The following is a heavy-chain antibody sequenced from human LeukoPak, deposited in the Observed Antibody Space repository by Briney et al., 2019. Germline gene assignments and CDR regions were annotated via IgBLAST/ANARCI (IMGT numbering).Heavy chain of an antibody. D-gene: IGHD6-19*01. Sequence: GAPVEVSCKASGYTFTSYGISWVRQAPGQGLEWMGWISAYNGNTNYAQKLQGRVTMTTDTSTSTAYMELRSLRSDDTAVYYCAREPSPGIAVAGTNYWGQGTLVTVSS. J-gene: IGHJ4*02. CDR1: GYTFTSYG. CDR2: ISAYNGNT. CDR3: AREPSPGIAVAGTNY. V-gene: IGHV1-18*01.